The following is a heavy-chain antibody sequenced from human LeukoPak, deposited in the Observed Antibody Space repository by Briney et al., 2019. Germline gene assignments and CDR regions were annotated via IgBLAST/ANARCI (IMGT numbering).Heavy chain of an antibody. V-gene: IGHV3-7*03. CDR1: GFTFSDYV. CDR3: ARHLSGPYGIFDY. Sequence: GGSLRLSCTASGFTFSDYVMNWVRQAPGKGLEWVANIKQDGSEKYYVDSVKGRFTISRDNAKNSLYLQMNSLRAEDTAVYYCARHLSGPYGIFDYWGQGTLVTVSS. D-gene: IGHD1-26*01. CDR2: IKQDGSEK. J-gene: IGHJ4*02.